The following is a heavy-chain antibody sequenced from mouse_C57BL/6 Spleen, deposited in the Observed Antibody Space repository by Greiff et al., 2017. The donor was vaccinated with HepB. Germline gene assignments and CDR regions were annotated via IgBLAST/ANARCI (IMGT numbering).Heavy chain of an antibody. CDR2: IYPRSGNT. J-gene: IGHJ2*01. Sequence: QVQLKESGAELARPGASVKLSCKASGYTFTSYGISWVKQRTGQGLEWIGEIYPRSGNTYYNEKFKGKATLTADKSSSTAYMELRSLTSEDSAVYFCARRDWDWNYFDYWGQGTTLTVSS. D-gene: IGHD4-1*01. CDR1: GYTFTSYG. CDR3: ARRDWDWNYFDY. V-gene: IGHV1-81*01.